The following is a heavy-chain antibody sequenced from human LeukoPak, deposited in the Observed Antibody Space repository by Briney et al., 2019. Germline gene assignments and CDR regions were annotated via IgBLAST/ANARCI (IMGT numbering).Heavy chain of an antibody. CDR3: ARGLYYYGSRSYGY. J-gene: IGHJ4*02. CDR1: GFTFSSYW. D-gene: IGHD3-10*01. Sequence: GGSLRLSCAASGFTFSSYWMSWVRQAPGKGLEWVANIKQDGSEKYYVDSVKGRFTISRDNAKNSLYLQMNSLRAEDTAVYYCARGLYYYGSRSYGYWGQGTLVTVSS. V-gene: IGHV3-7*01. CDR2: IKQDGSEK.